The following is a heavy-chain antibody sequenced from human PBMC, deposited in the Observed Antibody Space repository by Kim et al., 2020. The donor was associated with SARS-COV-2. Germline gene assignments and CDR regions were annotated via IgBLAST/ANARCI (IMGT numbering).Heavy chain of an antibody. Sequence: AQGFTGRFVFSLDTSVSTAYLQISSLKAEDTAVYYCARDDYYGSGSYDYWGQGTLVTVSS. J-gene: IGHJ4*02. CDR3: ARDDYYGSGSYDY. V-gene: IGHV7-4-1*02. D-gene: IGHD3-10*01.